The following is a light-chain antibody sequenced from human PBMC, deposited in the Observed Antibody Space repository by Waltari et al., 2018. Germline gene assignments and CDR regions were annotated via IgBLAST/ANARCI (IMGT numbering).Light chain of an antibody. CDR1: SSAVGGYNF. Sequence: QSALIQPASVSGSPGQSITISCTGTSSAVGGYNFVSWYQHHPGRAPKLMIYDVNKRPSGVSHRFSGSKSGDTASLTISGLLTGDEADYYCSSYAGSSIPVVFGGGTKLTVL. V-gene: IGLV2-23*02. J-gene: IGLJ2*01. CDR3: SSYAGSSIPVV. CDR2: DVN.